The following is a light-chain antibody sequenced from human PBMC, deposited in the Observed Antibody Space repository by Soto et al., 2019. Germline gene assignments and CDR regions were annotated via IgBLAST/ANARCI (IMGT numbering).Light chain of an antibody. Sequence: ESALTQSPGTMSLSPGERAALSCRASQSVSSSYLAWYQQKPGQAPRLLIYGASSRATGIPDRFSGSGSRTDFTLTISRLEPEDFAVYYCQQYGSSPRTFGQGTKLEIK. V-gene: IGKV3-20*01. CDR1: QSVSSSY. CDR3: QQYGSSPRT. J-gene: IGKJ2*01. CDR2: GAS.